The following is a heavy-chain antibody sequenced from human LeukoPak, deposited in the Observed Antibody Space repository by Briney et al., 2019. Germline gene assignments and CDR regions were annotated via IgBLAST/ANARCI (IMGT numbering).Heavy chain of an antibody. CDR3: ATKVPNEPAFDY. Sequence: PGGSLRLSCVASGFTFSSYSMNWVRQAPGKGLEWVSYISSSSTTIYYADSVRGRFTISRDNAKNSLYLQMKSLGAEDTAVYYCATKVPNEPAFDYWGQGTLVTVSS. J-gene: IGHJ4*02. CDR2: ISSSSTTI. V-gene: IGHV3-48*04. CDR1: GFTFSSYS.